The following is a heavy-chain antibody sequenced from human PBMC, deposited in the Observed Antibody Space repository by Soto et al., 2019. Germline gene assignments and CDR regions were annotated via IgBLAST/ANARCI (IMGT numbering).Heavy chain of an antibody. D-gene: IGHD1-1*01. V-gene: IGHV4-4*07. J-gene: IGHJ5*02. Sequence: QVQLQESGPGLVKPSETLSLTCTVSGASISGYYWSWIRKSAGKGLEGIGRIYATGTTDYNPSLKSRVMMSVDTSKKQFSLKLRSVTAADTGVYYCVRDGTKTLRDWFDPWGQGISVTVSS. CDR2: IYATGTT. CDR3: VRDGTKTLRDWFDP. CDR1: GASISGYY.